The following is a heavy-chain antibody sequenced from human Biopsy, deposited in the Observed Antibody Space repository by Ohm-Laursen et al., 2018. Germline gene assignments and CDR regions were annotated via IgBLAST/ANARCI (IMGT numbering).Heavy chain of an antibody. V-gene: IGHV1-2*02. CDR1: GYTFAGYY. CDR3: ARVPAYPSIDGYYGLDL. J-gene: IGHJ6*02. CDR2: INPKLGNA. Sequence: ASVKVSCKASGYTFAGYYLHWVRQAPGHGLEWMGGINPKLGNANYAQSFQGRLTVTRDTSISTAYMELTSLTFHDPAIYYCARVPAYPSIDGYYGLDLWGQGTTVIVPS. D-gene: IGHD3-16*01.